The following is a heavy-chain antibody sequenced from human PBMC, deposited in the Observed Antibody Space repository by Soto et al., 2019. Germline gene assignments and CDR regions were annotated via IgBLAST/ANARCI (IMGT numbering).Heavy chain of an antibody. CDR1: RKRFTNHW. J-gene: IGHJ4*02. V-gene: IGHV5-51*01. Sequence: PGESLKISCKGSRKRFTNHWVAWVRQMPGKGLEWMGNIYPGDSDTRYSPSFQGQVTISVDKAITTAYLQWITLKASDTAVYYCALRKSGSYFDYWGQGTLVTVSS. CDR3: ALRKSGSYFDY. D-gene: IGHD1-26*01. CDR2: IYPGDSDT.